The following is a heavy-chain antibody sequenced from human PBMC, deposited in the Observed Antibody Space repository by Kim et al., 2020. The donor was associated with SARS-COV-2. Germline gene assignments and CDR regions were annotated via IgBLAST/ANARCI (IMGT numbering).Heavy chain of an antibody. Sequence: ADSVNGRVTISSDNSKNTLYLQMNSLRAEDTAVYYCAKGRGGGSCYAFDYWGQGTLVTVSS. D-gene: IGHD2-2*01. CDR3: AKGRGGGSCYAFDY. J-gene: IGHJ4*02. V-gene: IGHV3-23*01.